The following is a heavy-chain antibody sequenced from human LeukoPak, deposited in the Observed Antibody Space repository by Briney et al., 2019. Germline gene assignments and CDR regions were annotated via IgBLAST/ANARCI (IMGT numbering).Heavy chain of an antibody. D-gene: IGHD3-10*01. CDR3: ARAYYYGSGSYYKLDGMDV. V-gene: IGHV4-31*03. CDR1: GGSISSGGYS. J-gene: IGHJ6*02. CDR2: IYYSGST. Sequence: PSETLSLTCTVSGGSISSGGYSWSWIRQHPGKGLEWIGYIYYSGSTYYNPSLKSRVTISVDTSKNQFSLKLSSVTAADTAVYYCARAYYYGSGSYYKLDGMDVWGQGTTVTVSS.